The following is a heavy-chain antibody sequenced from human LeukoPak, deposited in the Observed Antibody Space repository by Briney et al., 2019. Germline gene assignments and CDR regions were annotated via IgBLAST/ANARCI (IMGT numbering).Heavy chain of an antibody. D-gene: IGHD4-23*01. V-gene: IGHV3-43*02. J-gene: IGHJ6*03. CDR1: GFTFDDYA. Sequence: PGGSLRLSCAASGFTFDDYAMHWVRQAPGKGLEWVSLISGDGGSTYYADSVKGRFTISRDNSKNSLYLQMNSLRTEDTALYYCANRYGGNSGPDYYYYMDVWGKGTPVTVSS. CDR2: ISGDGGST. CDR3: ANRYGGNSGPDYYYYMDV.